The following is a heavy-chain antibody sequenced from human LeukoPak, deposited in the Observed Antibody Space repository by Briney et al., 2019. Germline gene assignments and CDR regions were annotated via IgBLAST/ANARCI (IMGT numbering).Heavy chain of an antibody. V-gene: IGHV3-23*01. CDR1: GFTFSSSV. CDR3: AKDGTPGDN. Sequence: GGSLRLSCAASGFTFSSSVMSWVRQAPGKGLEWVAAISGSGGSTYYAESVKGRFTISRDNSKNTLYLQMSGLRAGDTAVYFCAKDGTPGDNWGQGTRVTVSA. D-gene: IGHD2-15*01. J-gene: IGHJ4*02. CDR2: ISGSGGST.